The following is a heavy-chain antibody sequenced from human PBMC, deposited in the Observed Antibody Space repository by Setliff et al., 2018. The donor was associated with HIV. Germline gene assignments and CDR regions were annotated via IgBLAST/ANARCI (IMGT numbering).Heavy chain of an antibody. V-gene: IGHV4-34*01. Sequence: SETLSLTCAVYGGSFSGYYWSWIRQPPGKGLEWIGEINHSGSTNYNPSLKSRVTISVDTSKNQFSLKLSPVTAADTAVYYCARGRFTYYYDSSGYYYWGQGTLVTVSS. CDR1: GGSFSGYY. CDR3: ARGRFTYYYDSSGYYY. CDR2: INHSGST. J-gene: IGHJ4*02. D-gene: IGHD3-22*01.